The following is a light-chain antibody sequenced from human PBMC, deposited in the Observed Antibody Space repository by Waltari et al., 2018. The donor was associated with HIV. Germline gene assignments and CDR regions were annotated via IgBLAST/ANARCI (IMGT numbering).Light chain of an antibody. CDR2: GAS. CDR1: QSVTSN. J-gene: IGKJ1*01. Sequence: EIVMTQSPATLSVSPGERATLSCSASQSVTSNLAWYQQKPGQAPRLLIYGASTRATGIPARFSGGGSGTEFTLTIRSLQSEDFAAYYCQQYNNWPPTFGQGTKVEIK. CDR3: QQYNNWPPT. V-gene: IGKV3-15*01.